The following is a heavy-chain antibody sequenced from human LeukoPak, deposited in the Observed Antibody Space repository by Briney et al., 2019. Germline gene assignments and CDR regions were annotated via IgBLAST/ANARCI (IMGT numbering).Heavy chain of an antibody. CDR3: ARGSGWYAY. CDR2: SYYSGGT. V-gene: IGHV4-59*01. D-gene: IGHD3-3*01. J-gene: IGHJ5*01. CDR1: GGSISNYY. Sequence: PSETLSLTCTVSGGSISNYYWSWIRQSPGKGLEWIGYSYYSGGTNYNPSLKNRVTISVDTSKSQFSLKLTSVTAADTAVYYCARGSGWYAYWGHGTLVTVS.